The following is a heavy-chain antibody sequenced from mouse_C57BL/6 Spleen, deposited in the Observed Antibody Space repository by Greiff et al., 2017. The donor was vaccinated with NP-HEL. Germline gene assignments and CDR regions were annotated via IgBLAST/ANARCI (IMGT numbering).Heavy chain of an antibody. V-gene: IGHV10-3*01. Sequence: EVQGVESGGGLVQPKGSLKLSCAASGFTFNTYAMHWVRQAPGKGLEWVARIRSKSSNYATYYADSVKDRFTISRDDSQSMLYLQMNNLKTEDPAMYYCVRGGGYGNYVYYFDYWGQGTTLTVSS. D-gene: IGHD2-1*01. CDR1: GFTFNTYA. J-gene: IGHJ2*01. CDR2: IRSKSSNYAT. CDR3: VRGGGYGNYVYYFDY.